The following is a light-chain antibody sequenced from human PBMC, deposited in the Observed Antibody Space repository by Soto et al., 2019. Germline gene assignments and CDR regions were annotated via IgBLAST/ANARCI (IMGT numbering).Light chain of an antibody. Sequence: DIQMTQSPSTLSASVGDRVTITCRASQSISRWLTWYQKKPGKAPKVLLYDASSLASGVPSRFSGSGSGTEFTLTITRLQHDDSATYYCQQYNSPATFGQGTKLEIK. V-gene: IGKV1-5*01. CDR2: DAS. CDR3: QQYNSPAT. J-gene: IGKJ2*01. CDR1: QSISRW.